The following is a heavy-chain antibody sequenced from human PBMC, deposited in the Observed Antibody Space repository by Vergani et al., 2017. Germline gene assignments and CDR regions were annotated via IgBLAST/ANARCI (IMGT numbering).Heavy chain of an antibody. CDR1: GFTFTGYY. Sequence: QVQLVQSGAEVKKPGASVKVSCKPSGFTFTGYYIHWVRQAPGQGLEWMGWVNPNSGGTNYAQKFQGRVTMTRDTSISTAYMELNRLKSDDTAMYYCARDTRGGEWSGGYWGQGTLVTVSS. D-gene: IGHD3-16*01. J-gene: IGHJ4*02. CDR2: VNPNSGGT. V-gene: IGHV1-2*02. CDR3: ARDTRGGEWSGGY.